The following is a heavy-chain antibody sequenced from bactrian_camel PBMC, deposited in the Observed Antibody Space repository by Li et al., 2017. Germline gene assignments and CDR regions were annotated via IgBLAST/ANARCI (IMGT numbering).Heavy chain of an antibody. Sequence: HVQLVESGGGLVQPGGSLRLSCAASGLTFSSYWMYWVRQAPGKGLEWVSAINSGGDITYYADSVKGRFTISRDNAKNTLYLQLNSLKTEDTAMYYCANLGDYGLEAHWGQGSQVTVS. D-gene: IGHD5*01. CDR3: ANLGDYGLEAH. V-gene: IGHV3S1*01. J-gene: IGHJ4*01. CDR2: INSGGDIT. CDR1: GLTFSSYW.